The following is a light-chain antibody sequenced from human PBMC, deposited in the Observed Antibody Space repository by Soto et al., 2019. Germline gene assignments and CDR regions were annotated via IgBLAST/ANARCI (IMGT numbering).Light chain of an antibody. CDR2: AAS. V-gene: IGKV1-9*01. CDR3: QQANSFPIT. Sequence: IQLTQSPSSLSASVGDRVTITCRASQGIISYLSWYQQKPGMAPKLLIYAASTLQSGVPSRFSGGGSGTDFTLTISSLQPEDFATYYCQQANSFPITFGQGTRLEIK. CDR1: QGIISY. J-gene: IGKJ5*01.